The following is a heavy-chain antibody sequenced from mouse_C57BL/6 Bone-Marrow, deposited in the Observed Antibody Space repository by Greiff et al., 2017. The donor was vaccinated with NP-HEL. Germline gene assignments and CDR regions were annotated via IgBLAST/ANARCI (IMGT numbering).Heavy chain of an antibody. CDR2: INPYNGDT. V-gene: IGHV1-20*01. CDR3: ARGSYYGSSLDY. Sequence: EVKLQESGPELVKPGDSVKISCKASGYSFTGYFMNWVMQSHGKSLEWIGRINPYNGDTFYNQKFKGKATLTVDKSSSTAHMELRSLTSEDSAVYYCARGSYYGSSLDYWGQGTTLTVSS. J-gene: IGHJ2*01. D-gene: IGHD1-1*01. CDR1: GYSFTGYF.